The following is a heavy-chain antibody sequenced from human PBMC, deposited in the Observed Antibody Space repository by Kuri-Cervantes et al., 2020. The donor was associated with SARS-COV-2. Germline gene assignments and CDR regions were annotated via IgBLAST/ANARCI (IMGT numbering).Heavy chain of an antibody. CDR1: GYTLTELS. Sequence: ALVKVSCKVSGYTLTELSMHWVRQAPGKGLEWMGGFDPEDGETIYAQKFQGRVTITRDTSASTAYLQWSSLKASDTAMYYCARIEYSSSSGVGYFDYWGQGTLVTVSS. CDR2: FDPEDGET. CDR3: ARIEYSSSSGVGYFDY. D-gene: IGHD6-6*01. V-gene: IGHV1-24*01. J-gene: IGHJ4*02.